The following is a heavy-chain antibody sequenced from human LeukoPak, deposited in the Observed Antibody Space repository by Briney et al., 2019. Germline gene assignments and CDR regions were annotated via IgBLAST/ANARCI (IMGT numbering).Heavy chain of an antibody. CDR1: GFTFSSYS. CDR3: ASWLGSGFPEPFDY. CDR2: ISSSSSYI. Sequence: TGGSLRLSCAASGFTFSSYSMNWVRQAPGKGLEWVSSISSSSSYIYYADSVKGRFTISRDNAKNPLYLQMNSLRAEDTAVYYCASWLGSGFPEPFDYWGQGTLVTVSS. J-gene: IGHJ4*02. V-gene: IGHV3-21*01. D-gene: IGHD1-26*01.